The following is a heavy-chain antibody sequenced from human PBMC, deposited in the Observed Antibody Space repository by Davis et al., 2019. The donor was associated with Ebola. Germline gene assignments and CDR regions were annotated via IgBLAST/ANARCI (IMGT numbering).Heavy chain of an antibody. V-gene: IGHV1-18*01. Sequence: AASVTVSCKASGYTFTSYGISWVRQAPGQGLEWMGWISAYNGNTTYAQKLQGRVTMTTDTSTSTAYMELRSLRSDDTAVYYCARIPKRGWGTKGAGYYFDYWGQGTLVTVSS. J-gene: IGHJ4*02. CDR1: GYTFTSYG. D-gene: IGHD1-7*01. CDR2: ISAYNGNT. CDR3: ARIPKRGWGTKGAGYYFDY.